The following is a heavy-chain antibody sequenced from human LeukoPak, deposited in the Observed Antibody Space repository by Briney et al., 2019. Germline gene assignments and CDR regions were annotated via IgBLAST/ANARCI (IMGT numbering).Heavy chain of an antibody. Sequence: SETLSLTCTVSGYSPSSGYYWGWIRPPPGKGLEWIGSIYHSGSTYYNPSLKSRVTISIDTSKNQFSLKLSSVTAADTAVYYCARRTTYFGWRPSESPSCFDYWGQGTLVTVSS. D-gene: IGHD3-9*01. J-gene: IGHJ4*02. CDR3: ARRTTYFGWRPSESPSCFDY. CDR2: IYHSGST. V-gene: IGHV4-38-2*02. CDR1: GYSPSSGYY.